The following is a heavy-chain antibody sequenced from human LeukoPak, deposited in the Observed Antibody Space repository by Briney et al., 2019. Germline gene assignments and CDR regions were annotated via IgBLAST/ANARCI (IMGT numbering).Heavy chain of an antibody. CDR3: AREVAVSSTKRFDY. D-gene: IGHD5/OR15-5a*01. Sequence: ASVKVSCKTSGYTFTDYFMHWVRQAPGQGLEWMGWISPTNGGTNYAQKFQGRVTMTRDTSITTVYMELSGLGSDDSALYYCAREVAVSSTKRFDYWGQGTLVTVSS. J-gene: IGHJ4*02. CDR1: GYTFTDYF. V-gene: IGHV1-2*02. CDR2: ISPTNGGT.